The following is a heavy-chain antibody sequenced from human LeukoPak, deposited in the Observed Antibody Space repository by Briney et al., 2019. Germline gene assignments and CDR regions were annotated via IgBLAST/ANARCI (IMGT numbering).Heavy chain of an antibody. CDR3: AKENHLQTYYDYVWGSYRSYYFDY. Sequence: GGSLRLSCAASGFTFSSYGMHWVRQAPGKGLEWVSAISGSGGSTYYADSVKGRFTISRDNSKNTLYLQMNSLRAEDTAVYYCAKENHLQTYYDYVWGSYRSYYFDYWGQGTLVTVSS. J-gene: IGHJ4*02. D-gene: IGHD3-16*02. CDR1: GFTFSSYG. V-gene: IGHV3-23*01. CDR2: ISGSGGST.